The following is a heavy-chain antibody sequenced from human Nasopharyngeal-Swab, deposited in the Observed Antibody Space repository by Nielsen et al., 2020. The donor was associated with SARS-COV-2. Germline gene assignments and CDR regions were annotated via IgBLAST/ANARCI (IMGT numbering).Heavy chain of an antibody. CDR3: ARDCGYSYGLHYYYGMDV. CDR1: GGSISSGSYY. CDR2: IYTSGST. V-gene: IGHV4-61*02. J-gene: IGHJ6*02. D-gene: IGHD5-18*01. Sequence: SETLSLTCTVSGGSISSGSYYWSWIRQPAGKGLEWIGRIYTSGSTNYNPSLKSRVTISVDTSKNQFSLKLSSVTAADTAVYYCARDCGYSYGLHYYYGMDVWGQGTTVTVSS.